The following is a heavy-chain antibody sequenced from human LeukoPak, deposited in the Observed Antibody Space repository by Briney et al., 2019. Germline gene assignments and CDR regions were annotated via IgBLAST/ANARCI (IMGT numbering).Heavy chain of an antibody. D-gene: IGHD3-9*01. CDR3: AREDYDILTGRGDYFDY. J-gene: IGHJ4*02. Sequence: GGSLRLPCAASGFTFSDYYMSWLRQAPGKGLEWVSYISSSSSYTNYADSVKGRFTISRDNAKNSLYLQMNSLRAEDTAVYYCAREDYDILTGRGDYFDYWGQGTLVTVSS. V-gene: IGHV3-11*06. CDR2: ISSSSSYT. CDR1: GFTFSDYY.